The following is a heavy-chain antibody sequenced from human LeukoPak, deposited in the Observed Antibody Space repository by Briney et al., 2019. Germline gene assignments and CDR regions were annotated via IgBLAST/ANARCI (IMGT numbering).Heavy chain of an antibody. CDR1: GASISSGSNY. V-gene: IGHV4-39*07. CDR3: MRDLGNWLIDY. D-gene: IGHD4-23*01. CDR2: IYSSGST. J-gene: IGHJ4*02. Sequence: SEALSLTCSVSGASISSGSNYWGWIRQPPGKTLEWIGSIYSSGSTYYNPSLKSRVIIIIDTPKNHFSLTLSSVTAADTAIYYCMRDLGNWLIDYWGQGTLVTVSS.